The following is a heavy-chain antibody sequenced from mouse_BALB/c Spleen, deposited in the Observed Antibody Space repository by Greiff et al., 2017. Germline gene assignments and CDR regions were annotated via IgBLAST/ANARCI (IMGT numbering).Heavy chain of an antibody. V-gene: IGHV14-3*02. J-gene: IGHJ1*01. CDR3: ARDYGSSYGWYFDV. Sequence: VHVKQSGAELVKPGASVKLSCTASGFNIKDTYMHWVKQRPEQGLEWIGRIDPANGNTKYDPKFQGKATITADTSSNTAYLQLSSLTSEDTAVYYWARDYGSSYGWYFDVWGAGTTVTVSS. D-gene: IGHD1-1*01. CDR1: GFNIKDTY. CDR2: IDPANGNT.